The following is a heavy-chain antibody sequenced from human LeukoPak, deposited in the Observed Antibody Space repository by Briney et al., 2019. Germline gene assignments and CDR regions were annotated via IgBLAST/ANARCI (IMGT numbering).Heavy chain of an antibody. CDR1: GYTFTSYG. CDR2: ISAYNGNT. D-gene: IGHD3-22*01. Sequence: ASVKVSXKASGYTFTSYGISWVRQAPGQGLEWMGWISAYNGNTNYAQKLQGRVTMTTDTSTSTAYMELRSLRSDDTAVYYCARDLSRAYYDSSGYYSDFDYWGQGTLVTVSS. J-gene: IGHJ4*02. V-gene: IGHV1-18*01. CDR3: ARDLSRAYYDSSGYYSDFDY.